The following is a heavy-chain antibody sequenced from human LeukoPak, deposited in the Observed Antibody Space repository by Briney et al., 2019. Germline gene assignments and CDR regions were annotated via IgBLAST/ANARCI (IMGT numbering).Heavy chain of an antibody. Sequence: SVKVSCKASGGTFTSYAISWVRHAPGQGLEWMGGIIPIFGTAKYAHKFQGRVTTLADESTSTAYMELSSLRSEDTAVYYCARDSPRSHCSSTSCYNWFDPWGQGTLVTVSS. V-gene: IGHV1-69*01. J-gene: IGHJ5*02. CDR1: GGTFTSYA. CDR3: ARDSPRSHCSSTSCYNWFDP. CDR2: IIPIFGTA. D-gene: IGHD2-2*01.